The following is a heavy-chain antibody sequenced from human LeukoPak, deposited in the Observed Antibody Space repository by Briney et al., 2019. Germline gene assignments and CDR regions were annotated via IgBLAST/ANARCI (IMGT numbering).Heavy chain of an antibody. J-gene: IGHJ6*03. CDR3: VRGSLASGVVVYYYYYLDV. D-gene: IGHD3-3*01. CDR2: ISSGSTTI. V-gene: IGHV3-48*04. CDR1: GFTFSSYA. Sequence: GGSLRLSCAASGFTFSSYAMSWVRQAPGKGLEWISYISSGSTTISYADSVTGRFTVSRDDAKNSLYLQMNSLRAEDTAVYYCVRGSLASGVVVYYYYYLDVWGKGTTVTVSS.